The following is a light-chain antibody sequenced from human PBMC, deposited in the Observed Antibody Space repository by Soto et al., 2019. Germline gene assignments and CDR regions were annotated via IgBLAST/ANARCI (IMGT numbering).Light chain of an antibody. Sequence: QSALTQPASVSGSPGQSITISCTGTSSDVGGYNYVSWYQLHPGKAPKLMVYEVSKRPSGVSNRFSGSKSRNTASLTISGLQAEDEADYYCSSYTSSTAYVFGTGTKVTVL. V-gene: IGLV2-14*01. CDR2: EVS. CDR3: SSYTSSTAYV. CDR1: SSDVGGYNY. J-gene: IGLJ1*01.